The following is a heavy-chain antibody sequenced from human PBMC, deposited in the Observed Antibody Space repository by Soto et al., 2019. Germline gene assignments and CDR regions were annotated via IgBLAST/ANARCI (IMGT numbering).Heavy chain of an antibody. CDR1: GFTFSSYA. J-gene: IGHJ6*02. CDR3: ARSSSSWYSTYYYGMDV. Sequence: GGSLRLSCAASGFTFSSYAMHWVRQAPGKGLEWVAVISYDGSNKYYADSVKGRFTISRDNSKNTLYLQMNSLRAEDTAVYYCARSSSSWYSTYYYGMDVWGQGTTVTVSS. CDR2: ISYDGSNK. D-gene: IGHD6-13*01. V-gene: IGHV3-30-3*01.